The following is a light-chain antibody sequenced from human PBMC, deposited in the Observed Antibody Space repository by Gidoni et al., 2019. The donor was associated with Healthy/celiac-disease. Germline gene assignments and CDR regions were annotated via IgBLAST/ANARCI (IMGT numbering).Light chain of an antibody. V-gene: IGKV1-39*01. J-gene: IGKJ4*01. CDR1: QSISSY. CDR2: AAS. CDR3: QQSYTSLGA. Sequence: DIQMTQSPSSLSASVGDRVTVTCRASQSISSYLNWYQQKPGKAPKLLIYAASSLQRGVPSRFSGSGSGTDFTLTISSLQPEDFATYYCQQSYTSLGAFGGGTTVEIK.